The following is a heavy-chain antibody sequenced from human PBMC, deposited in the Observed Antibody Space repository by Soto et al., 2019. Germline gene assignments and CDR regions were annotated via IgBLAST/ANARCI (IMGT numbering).Heavy chain of an antibody. V-gene: IGHV5-51*01. J-gene: IGHJ4*02. CDR2: IYPGDSDT. D-gene: IGHD4-17*01. CDR3: AITNGDYVGSVVGFDY. CDR1: GYSFTSYW. Sequence: PGESLKISCKGSGYSFTSYWIGWVRQMPGKGLEWMGIIYPGDSDTRYSPSFQGQVTISADKSISTAYLQWSSLKASDTAMYYCAITNGDYVGSVVGFDYWGQGTLVTVSS.